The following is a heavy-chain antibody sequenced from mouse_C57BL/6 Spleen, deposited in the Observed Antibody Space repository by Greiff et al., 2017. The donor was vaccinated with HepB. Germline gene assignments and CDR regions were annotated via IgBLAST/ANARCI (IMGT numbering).Heavy chain of an antibody. CDR2: ISYDGSN. Sequence: EVQRVESGPGLVKPSQSLSLTCSVTGYSITSGYYWNWIRQFPGNKLEWMGYISYDGSNNYNPSLKNRISITRDTSKNQFFLKLNSVTTEDTATYYCARGDYAYYFDYWGQGTTLTVSS. D-gene: IGHD2-4*01. V-gene: IGHV3-6*01. CDR3: ARGDYAYYFDY. J-gene: IGHJ2*01. CDR1: GYSITSGYY.